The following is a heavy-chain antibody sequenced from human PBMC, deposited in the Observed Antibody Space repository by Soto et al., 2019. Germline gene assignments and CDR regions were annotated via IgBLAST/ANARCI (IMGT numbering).Heavy chain of an antibody. CDR2: INAGNGNT. J-gene: IGHJ4*02. D-gene: IGHD4-17*01. CDR3: ARDRTYYGDYMGDY. V-gene: IGHV1-3*01. Sequence: QVQLVQSGAEVKKPGASVKVSCKASGYTFTSYVLHWVRQAPGQRPEWMGWINAGNGNTKYSQNFQGRVTISKNTSESPVYMELRSLKSEDTAVYYCARDRTYYGDYMGDYWGQGTLVAVSS. CDR1: GYTFTSYV.